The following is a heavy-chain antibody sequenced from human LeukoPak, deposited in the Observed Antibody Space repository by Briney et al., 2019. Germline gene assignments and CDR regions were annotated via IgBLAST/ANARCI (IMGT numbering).Heavy chain of an antibody. J-gene: IGHJ4*02. CDR2: IYHSGST. V-gene: IGHV4-30-2*01. D-gene: IGHD3-22*01. CDR3: ARHMAYYYDSSGYYPFDY. CDR1: GGSISSGGYS. Sequence: PSETLSLTCAVSGGSISSGGYSWSWIRQPPGKGLEWIGYIYHSGSTYYNPSLKSRVTISVDRSKNQFSLKLSSVTAADTAVYYCARHMAYYYDSSGYYPFDYWGQGTLVTVSS.